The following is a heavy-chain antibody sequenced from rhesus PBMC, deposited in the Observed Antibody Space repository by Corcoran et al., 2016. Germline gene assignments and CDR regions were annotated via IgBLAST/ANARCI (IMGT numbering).Heavy chain of an antibody. D-gene: IGHD2-21*01. CDR3: ARGPVDTVLVVVAKHWYFDI. CDR1: GSSISRGYS. Sequence: QVQLHESGPGLVKPSETLSLTCPVSGSSISRGYSCSWFRPPPVQGLAWLGYITYSGSTRYNPSLKSRVTISTDTSKNQFSLKLSSVTAADTAVYYCARGPVDTVLVVVAKHWYFDIWGPGTPITISS. J-gene: IGHJ2*01. CDR2: ITYSGST. V-gene: IGHV4-122*02.